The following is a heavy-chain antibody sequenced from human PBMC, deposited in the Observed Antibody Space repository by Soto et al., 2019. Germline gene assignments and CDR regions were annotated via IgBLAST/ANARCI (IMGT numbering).Heavy chain of an antibody. CDR2: IKSKTDGGTT. V-gene: IGHV3-15*01. CDR3: TAPAMITFGGVIGLDY. D-gene: IGHD3-16*02. CDR1: GFTFSNAW. J-gene: IGHJ4*02. Sequence: EVQLVESGGGLVKPGGSLRLSCAASGFTFSNAWMSWVRQAPGKGLEWVGRIKSKTDGGTTDYAAPVKGRFTISRDDSKNTLYLQMNSLKTEDTAVYYCTAPAMITFGGVIGLDYWGQGTLVTVSS.